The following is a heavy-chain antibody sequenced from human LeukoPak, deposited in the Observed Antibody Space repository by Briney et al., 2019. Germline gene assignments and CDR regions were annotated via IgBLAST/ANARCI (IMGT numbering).Heavy chain of an antibody. D-gene: IGHD2-2*01. CDR3: ARDSLGYCSSTSCYGGG. J-gene: IGHJ4*02. CDR2: ISSSSYI. V-gene: IGHV3-21*01. CDR1: GFTFSSYS. Sequence: GGSLRLSCAASGFTFSSYSMNWVRQAPGKGLEWVSSISSSSYIYYADSVKGRFTISRDNAKNSLYLQMNSLRAEDTAVYYCARDSLGYCSSTSCYGGGWGQGTLVTVSS.